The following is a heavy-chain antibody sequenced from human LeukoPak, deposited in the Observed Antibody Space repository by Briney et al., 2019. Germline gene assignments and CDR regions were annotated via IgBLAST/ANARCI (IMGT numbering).Heavy chain of an antibody. J-gene: IGHJ5*02. CDR1: GGSISSGGYY. Sequence: SETLSLTCTVSGGSISSGGYYWSWIRQHPGKGLEWIGYIYYSGSTYYNPSLKSRVTISVDTSKNQFSLKLSSVTAADTAVYYCARDLFRRAGFVPWGQGTLVTVSS. D-gene: IGHD3-10*01. V-gene: IGHV4-31*03. CDR2: IYYSGST. CDR3: ARDLFRRAGFVP.